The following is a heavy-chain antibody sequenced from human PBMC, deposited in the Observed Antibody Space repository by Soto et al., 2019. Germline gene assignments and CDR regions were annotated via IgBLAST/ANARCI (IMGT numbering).Heavy chain of an antibody. CDR2: IYYSGST. Sequence: QVQLQESGPGLVKPSQTLSLTCTVSGGSISSGGYYWSWIRQYPGKGLEWIGYIYYSGSTYYNPTLNSRVTISVDTSKNQFSLKLSSVTAADTAVYYCARDLTTVTTEAFDIWDQGTVVTVSS. V-gene: IGHV4-31*03. CDR3: ARDLTTVTTEAFDI. D-gene: IGHD4-17*01. J-gene: IGHJ3*02. CDR1: GGSISSGGYY.